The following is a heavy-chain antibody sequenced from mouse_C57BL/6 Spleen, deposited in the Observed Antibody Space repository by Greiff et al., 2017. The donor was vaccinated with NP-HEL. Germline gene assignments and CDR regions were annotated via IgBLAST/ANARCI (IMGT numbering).Heavy chain of an antibody. CDR2: IDPSDSYT. Sequence: VQLQQSGAELVMPGASVKLSCKASGYTFTSYWMHWVKQRPGQGLEWIGEIDPSDSYTNYNQQFKGKSTLTVDKSSSTAYMQLSSLTSEDSAVYYWARNSNYPYAMDYWGQGTSVTVSS. V-gene: IGHV1-69*01. D-gene: IGHD2-5*01. J-gene: IGHJ4*01. CDR3: ARNSNYPYAMDY. CDR1: GYTFTSYW.